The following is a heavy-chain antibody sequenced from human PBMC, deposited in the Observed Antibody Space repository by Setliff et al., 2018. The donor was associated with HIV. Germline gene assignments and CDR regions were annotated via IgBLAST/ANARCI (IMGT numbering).Heavy chain of an antibody. D-gene: IGHD4-17*01. J-gene: IGHJ4*02. CDR1: GFTFRSYA. CDR2: ISGSGGST. CDR3: AKGWGYSDNGPLIDS. V-gene: IGHV3-23*01. Sequence: GGSLRLSCAASGFTFRSYAARWVRQAPGKGLEWVSAISGSGGSTYYADSVKGRFTISSDNSKNTLYLQMNSLRAEDTAVYYCAKGWGYSDNGPLIDSWGQGTLVTVSS.